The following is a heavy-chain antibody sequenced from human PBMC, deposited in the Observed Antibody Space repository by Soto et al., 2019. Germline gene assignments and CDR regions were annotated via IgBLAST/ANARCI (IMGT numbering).Heavy chain of an antibody. D-gene: IGHD4-17*01. CDR2: ISGSAGAT. V-gene: IGHV3-23*01. J-gene: IGHJ4*02. Sequence: GGSLRLSCSASGFTFSAYAMTWVRQAPGKGLEWVSVISGSAGATYYADSVKGRFTISRDTSKNTLFLQMNSLRAEDTAVYYCAKDRYGDYGGIDYWGQGTMVTVSS. CDR3: AKDRYGDYGGIDY. CDR1: GFTFSAYA.